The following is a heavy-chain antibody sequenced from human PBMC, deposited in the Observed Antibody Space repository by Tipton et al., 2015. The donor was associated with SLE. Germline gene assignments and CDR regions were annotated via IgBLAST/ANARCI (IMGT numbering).Heavy chain of an antibody. CDR3: ARGGGSYYVY. J-gene: IGHJ4*02. V-gene: IGHV4-4*07. D-gene: IGHD1-26*01. CDR1: GDSINSHY. CDR2: IYPSGSI. Sequence: TLSLTCTVSGDSINSHYWSWIRQPAGKGLQWIGRIYPSGSINYNPSLKSRVTMSVDTSKNQFSLSVRSVTAADTAGYFCARGGGSYYVYWGERTLVTVSS.